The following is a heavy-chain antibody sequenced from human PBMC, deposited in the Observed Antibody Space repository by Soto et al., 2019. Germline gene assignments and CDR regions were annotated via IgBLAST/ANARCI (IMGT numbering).Heavy chain of an antibody. CDR1: GFTFSSYS. CDR3: ARGGLDGGSGRIPTLTTIDY. J-gene: IGHJ4*02. D-gene: IGHD3-10*01. V-gene: IGHV3-48*01. Sequence: GGSLRLSCAASGFTFSSYSMNWVRQAPGKGLEWVSYISSSSSTIYYADSVKGRFTISRDNAKNSLYLQMNSLRAEDTAVYYCARGGLDGGSGRIPTLTTIDYWGQGTLVTVSS. CDR2: ISSSSSTI.